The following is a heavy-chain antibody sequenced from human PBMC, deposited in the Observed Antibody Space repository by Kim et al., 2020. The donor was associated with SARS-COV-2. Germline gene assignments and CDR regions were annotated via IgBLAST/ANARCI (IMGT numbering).Heavy chain of an antibody. CDR2: ISGGADST. D-gene: IGHD4-17*01. Sequence: GGSLRLSCAASGFTFSNYAMSWVRQAPGKRLEWVSTISGGADSTYYADSVKGRFTISRDNSKNTLYLQMNNLRAEDTAVYYCAKDWPRYGDYANYFDYWGQGTLVTVSS. CDR3: AKDWPRYGDYANYFDY. CDR1: GFTFSNYA. V-gene: IGHV3-23*01. J-gene: IGHJ4*02.